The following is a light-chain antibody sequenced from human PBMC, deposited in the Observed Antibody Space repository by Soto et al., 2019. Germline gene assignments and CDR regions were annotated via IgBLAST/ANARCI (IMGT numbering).Light chain of an antibody. CDR1: QAIRSY. V-gene: IGKV1-27*01. J-gene: IGKJ4*01. Sequence: DILLTQSPSSLSASVGDRVTITCRASQAIRSYLAWYQQKPGKVPELLIYATSTLQSGAPSRFSGSGSGTDFTLTISSLQPGDVATYCCRKYNHAPTFGGATKEEIK. CDR3: RKYNHAPT. CDR2: ATS.